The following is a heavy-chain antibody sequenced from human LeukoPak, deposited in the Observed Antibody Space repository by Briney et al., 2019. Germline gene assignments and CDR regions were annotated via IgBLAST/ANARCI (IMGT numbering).Heavy chain of an antibody. V-gene: IGHV4-34*01. CDR1: GRSFSGYY. J-gene: IGHJ4*02. D-gene: IGHD2-15*01. CDR3: ARLGKYCSGGSCYYIDY. Sequence: SETLSLTCAGYGRSFSGYYWSWIRQPPGKGLEWIGEINHSGSTNYNPSLTSRVTISVDTSKNQFSLKLSSVTAADTAVYYCARLGKYCSGGSCYYIDYWGQGTLVTVSS. CDR2: INHSGST.